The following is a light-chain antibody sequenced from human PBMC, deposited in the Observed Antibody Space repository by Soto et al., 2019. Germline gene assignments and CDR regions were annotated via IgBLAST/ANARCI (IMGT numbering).Light chain of an antibody. V-gene: IGLV3-21*02. Sequence: LTQPPSVSVSPGQTASIACGGDNIGTKSVHWYQQRPGQAPVLVVYDDKKRPSGIPERFSGSNSGNTATLTISRVETGDEADYYCQVCERFSDHNFVFGDGTKVTVL. CDR3: QVCERFSDHNFV. CDR2: DDK. J-gene: IGLJ1*01. CDR1: NIGTKS.